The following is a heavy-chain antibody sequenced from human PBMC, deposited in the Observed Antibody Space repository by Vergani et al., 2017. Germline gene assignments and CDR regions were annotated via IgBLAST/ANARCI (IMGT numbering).Heavy chain of an antibody. CDR2: VYTSGMT. D-gene: IGHD3-10*01. J-gene: IGHJ6*02. CDR1: GGSFNTYY. V-gene: IGHV4-4*07. Sequence: QVQLEESGPGLVKPSETLSLTCPVSGGSFNTYYWSWIRQPAGKGLEWIGRVYTSGMTNYNPSLKSRVTILVDRSKSQLSLKLTSVTAGDTAVYFCARELSYYYGSGSDDYNPYYYEGMDVWGPGTTVTVSS. CDR3: ARELSYYYGSGSDDYNPYYYEGMDV.